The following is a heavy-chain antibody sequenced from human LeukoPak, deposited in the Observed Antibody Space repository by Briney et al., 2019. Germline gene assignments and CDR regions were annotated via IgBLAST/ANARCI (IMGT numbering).Heavy chain of an antibody. CDR3: ARGPLTWNSASYCDY. CDR1: GFTFSSYA. CDR2: IIGDGGRT. V-gene: IGHV3-23*01. J-gene: IGHJ4*02. Sequence: GGSLRLSCAASGFTFSSYAMSWVRQAPGKGLEWVSTIIGDGGRTYYADSVKGRFTISRDNSRNTLFLQMNSLGAEDTAVYSCARGPLTWNSASYCDYWGQGTLVTVSS. D-gene: IGHD1-7*01.